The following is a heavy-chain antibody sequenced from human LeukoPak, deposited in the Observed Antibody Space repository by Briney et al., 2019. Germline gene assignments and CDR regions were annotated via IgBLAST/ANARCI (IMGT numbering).Heavy chain of an antibody. CDR3: AREEYGGYFDY. Sequence: PGRSLRLSCAASGFIFSNYGMHWVRQAPGQGLEWMGLINPTGTGTNYAQKFRGRVTMTRDTSTTTVYMELSSLTSEDTAVYYCAREEYGGYFDYWGQGTLVTVSS. J-gene: IGHJ4*02. CDR1: GFIFSNYG. V-gene: IGHV1-46*01. D-gene: IGHD2-21*01. CDR2: INPTGTGT.